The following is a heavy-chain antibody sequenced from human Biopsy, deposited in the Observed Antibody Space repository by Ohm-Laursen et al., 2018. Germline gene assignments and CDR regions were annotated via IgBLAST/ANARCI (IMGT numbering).Heavy chain of an antibody. D-gene: IGHD6-19*01. CDR1: GYSFTRYY. CDR2: INPSGSTT. J-gene: IGHJ4*02. Sequence: GASVKVSCKVSGYSFTRYYMHWVRQAPGQGLEWMGMINPSGSTTSYPQIFQGRVTMTRDTSKSTVYMELSSLRSADTAVYFCARNTGWYGDLYYFDYWGQGTLVTVSS. V-gene: IGHV1-46*01. CDR3: ARNTGWYGDLYYFDY.